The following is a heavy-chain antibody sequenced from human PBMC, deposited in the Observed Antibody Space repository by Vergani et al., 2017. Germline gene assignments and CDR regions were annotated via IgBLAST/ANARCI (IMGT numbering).Heavy chain of an antibody. J-gene: IGHJ4*02. CDR2: MDYSGST. CDR1: VDSVISTDYP. Sequence: QVQLQESGPGRVKPSETLSLTCTVSVDSVISTDYPWGWIRQPPGKGLDWIGSMDYSGSTSYNPSLESRISISFETPKNQFSLRLTSVTAADTAVYYCASKRGACRAAYCHSYDFWGPGTLVGVSS. CDR3: ASKRGACRAAYCHSYDF. V-gene: IGHV4-39*01. D-gene: IGHD2-15*01.